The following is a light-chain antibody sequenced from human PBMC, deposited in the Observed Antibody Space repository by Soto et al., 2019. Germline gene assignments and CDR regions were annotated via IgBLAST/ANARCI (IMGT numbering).Light chain of an antibody. V-gene: IGKV3D-15*01. Sequence: EIVLPQYPATLSVSPGEGANLSCRASQSVNIRLAWYQQKPGQAPRLLIFGASARATGIPAKFSGSGSGTEFTLTISSLQLEDFAVYYCQQYNKWPRTFGQGTRWIS. CDR1: QSVNIR. J-gene: IGKJ1*01. CDR3: QQYNKWPRT. CDR2: GAS.